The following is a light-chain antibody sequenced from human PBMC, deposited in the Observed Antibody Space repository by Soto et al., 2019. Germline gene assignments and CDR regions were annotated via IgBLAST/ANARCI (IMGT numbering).Light chain of an antibody. CDR1: QSISSY. Sequence: DIPMTQSPSSLSASVGDRVTITCRASQSISSYLNWYQQKPGKAPKLLIYAASSLQSGVPSRFSGSGSGTDFTLTISSLQPEDFATYYCQQSYSNPWTFGQGTKLEIK. CDR2: AAS. V-gene: IGKV1-39*01. J-gene: IGKJ1*01. CDR3: QQSYSNPWT.